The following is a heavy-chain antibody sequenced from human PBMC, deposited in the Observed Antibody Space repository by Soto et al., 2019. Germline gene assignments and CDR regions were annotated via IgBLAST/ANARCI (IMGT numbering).Heavy chain of an antibody. V-gene: IGHV3-30*04. J-gene: IGHJ4*02. Sequence: QVQLVESGGGVVQPGGSLRLSCATSGFTFNNYLLHWVRQPPGKGLEWLAVMTFDGREKYQAESVKGRFTISTDTSKXXXXXXXXXXXXXXXXXXXXXXXXXXXXGLDYWGQGTLVTVSS. CDR3: XXXXXXXXGLDY. CDR1: GFTFNNYL. CDR2: MTFDGREK.